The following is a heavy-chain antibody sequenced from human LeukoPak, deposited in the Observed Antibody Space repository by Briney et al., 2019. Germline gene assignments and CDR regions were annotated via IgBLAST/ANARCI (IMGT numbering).Heavy chain of an antibody. Sequence: GGSLRLSCAASGFTFSSYAMSWVRQAPGKGLEWVSAISGSGGSTYYADSVKGRLTISRDNSKNTLYLQMNSLRAEDTAVYYCARDDSSGSGMVYWGQGTLVTVS. CDR3: ARDDSSGSGMVY. CDR1: GFTFSSYA. D-gene: IGHD3-22*01. V-gene: IGHV3-23*01. J-gene: IGHJ4*02. CDR2: ISGSGGST.